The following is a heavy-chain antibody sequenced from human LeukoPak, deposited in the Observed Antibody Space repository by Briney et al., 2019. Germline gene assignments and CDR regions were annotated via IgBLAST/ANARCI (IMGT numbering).Heavy chain of an antibody. CDR1: GGSIRSYY. CDR3: ARAGYCSATSCHWVPLV. CDR2: ISYSGST. J-gene: IGHJ6*02. V-gene: IGHV4-59*01. Sequence: PSETLSLTCTVSGGSIRSYYWIWIRQPPGKGLEWIGYISYSGSTNYNPSLKSRVTISVDTSKNQFSLKLSSVTAAGTAVYYCARAGYCSATSCHWVPLVWGQGTTVTVSS. D-gene: IGHD2-2*03.